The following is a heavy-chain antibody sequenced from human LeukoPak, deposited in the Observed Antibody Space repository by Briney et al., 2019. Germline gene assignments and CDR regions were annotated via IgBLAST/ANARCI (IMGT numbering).Heavy chain of an antibody. Sequence: GASVKVSCKASGYTFTGYYIHWMRQAPGQGLEWMGIINPSGGSTSYAQKFQGRVTMTRDTSTSTVYMELSSLRSEDTAVYYCARTARLYCSGGRCYSGGGMDVWGQGTTVTVSS. CDR1: GYTFTGYY. CDR3: ARTARLYCSGGRCYSGGGMDV. J-gene: IGHJ6*02. CDR2: INPSGGST. V-gene: IGHV1-46*01. D-gene: IGHD2-15*01.